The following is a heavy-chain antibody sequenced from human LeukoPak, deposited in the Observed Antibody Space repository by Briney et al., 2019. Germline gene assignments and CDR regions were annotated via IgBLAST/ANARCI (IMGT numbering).Heavy chain of an antibody. J-gene: IGHJ6*02. Sequence: ASVKVSCKASGYTFSGYYMHWVRQAPGQGLEWVGWINPNSGGTNYAQKFQGRVTMARDTSINTAYMELTRLTSDDTAVYYCARDDNGMDVWGQGTTVTVSS. CDR1: GYTFSGYY. CDR3: ARDDNGMDV. V-gene: IGHV1-2*02. CDR2: INPNSGGT. D-gene: IGHD3-22*01.